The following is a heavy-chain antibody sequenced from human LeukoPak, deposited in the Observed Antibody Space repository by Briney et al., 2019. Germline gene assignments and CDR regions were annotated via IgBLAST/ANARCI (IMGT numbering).Heavy chain of an antibody. CDR2: INSGGSSI. CDR1: GFTFGSYW. V-gene: IGHV3-74*03. J-gene: IGHJ4*02. D-gene: IGHD5-12*01. CDR3: AREGRVSGYDFDC. Sequence: GGSLRLSCAASGFTFGSYWMHWVRQAPGKGLVWVSRINSGGSSITYADSVKGRFTISRDNAKNTLYLQMNSLRVEDTAVYYCAREGRVSGYDFDCWGQGTLVTISS.